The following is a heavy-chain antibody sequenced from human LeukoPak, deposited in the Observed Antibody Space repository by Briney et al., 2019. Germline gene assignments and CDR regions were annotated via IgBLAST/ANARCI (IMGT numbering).Heavy chain of an antibody. V-gene: IGHV3-23*01. CDR1: GFTFSSYA. Sequence: GGSLRLSCAASGFTFSSYAMSWVRQAPGKRLEWVSAMSGSGGSTYYADSAKGRFTISRDNSKNTLYLQMNSLRAEDTAVYYCAKSRGYGYGSPYHFDYWGQGTLVTVSS. CDR2: MSGSGGST. CDR3: AKSRGYGYGSPYHFDY. J-gene: IGHJ4*02. D-gene: IGHD5-18*01.